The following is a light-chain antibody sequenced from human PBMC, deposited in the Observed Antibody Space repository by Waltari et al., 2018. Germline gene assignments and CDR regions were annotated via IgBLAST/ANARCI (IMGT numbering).Light chain of an antibody. V-gene: IGLV1-44*01. CDR3: SVWDDSLSGPV. CDR2: DID. CDR1: SSNAGSNS. J-gene: IGLJ2*01. Sequence: QSVVTQPPSASGAPGQRVPIPRSGSSSNAGSNSIQWYQQLPGTAPKVVMYDIDRRPAGVPDRFSGSRSGTTASLTISGLQSEDEADYYCSVWDDSLSGPVFGGGTKLTVL.